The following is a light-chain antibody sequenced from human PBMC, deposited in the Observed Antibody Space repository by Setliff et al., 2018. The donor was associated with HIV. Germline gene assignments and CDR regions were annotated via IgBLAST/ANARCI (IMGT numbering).Light chain of an antibody. CDR3: FLAYSGARRV. CDR2: DTS. CDR1: TGAVTSGHY. J-gene: IGLJ3*02. Sequence: QAVVTQEPSLTVSPGGTVTLTCGSSTGAVTSGHYPYWFQQKPGQAPRTLIYDTSNKPSWTPARFSGSLLGGKAALTLSGAQPEDEAAYSCFLAYSGARRVFGGGTQLTVL. V-gene: IGLV7-46*01.